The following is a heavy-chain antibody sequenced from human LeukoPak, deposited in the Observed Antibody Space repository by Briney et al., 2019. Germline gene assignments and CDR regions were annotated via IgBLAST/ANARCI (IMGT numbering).Heavy chain of an antibody. CDR1: GGTFSSYA. J-gene: IGHJ4*02. D-gene: IGHD4-17*01. CDR3: ARGPPHYGETGPGDY. Sequence: GASVKVSCKASGGTFSSYAISWVRQAPGQGLEWMGGIIPIFGTANYAQKFQGRVTITADKSTSTAYMELSSLRSEDTAVYYCARGPPHYGETGPGDYWGQGTLVTVSS. CDR2: IIPIFGTA. V-gene: IGHV1-69*06.